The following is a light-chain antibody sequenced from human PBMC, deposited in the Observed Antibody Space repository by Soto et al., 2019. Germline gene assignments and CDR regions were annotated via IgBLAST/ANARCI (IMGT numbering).Light chain of an antibody. CDR3: QYYGNSPPSVT. CDR2: GAS. V-gene: IGKV3-20*01. Sequence: EIVLTQSPATLSLSPGERATLSCRASQSVSSTYLVWYQQKPGQAPRLLIYGASTRAAGIPDRFSGSGSGTDFTLTISGLESEDFAVYYCQYYGNSPPSVTFGPGTKVDI. CDR1: QSVSSTY. J-gene: IGKJ3*01.